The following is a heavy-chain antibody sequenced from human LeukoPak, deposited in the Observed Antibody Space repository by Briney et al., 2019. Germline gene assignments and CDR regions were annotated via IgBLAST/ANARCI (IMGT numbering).Heavy chain of an antibody. Sequence: ASLKVSCKASGYTFTGSYMHRGRQAPGQGLECMGWINPNSGGTNYAQKFQGRVTMTRATSISTAYMELSRLRSDDTAVYYCARGSYSSSWYKFDPWGQGTLVTVSS. V-gene: IGHV1-2*02. CDR2: INPNSGGT. CDR1: GYTFTGSY. J-gene: IGHJ5*02. CDR3: ARGSYSSSWYKFDP. D-gene: IGHD6-13*01.